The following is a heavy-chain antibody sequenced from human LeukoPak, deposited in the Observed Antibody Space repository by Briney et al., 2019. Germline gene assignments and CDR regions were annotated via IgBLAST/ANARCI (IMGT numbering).Heavy chain of an antibody. Sequence: SETLSLTCTVSGGSISSGSYYWSWIRQPAGKVLEWIGRIYTSGSTNYNPSLKSRVTISVDTSKNQFSLKLSSVTAADTAVYYCASTIGDGSGSYYPFDYWGQGTLVTVSS. CDR2: IYTSGST. V-gene: IGHV4-61*02. CDR3: ASTIGDGSGSYYPFDY. CDR1: GGSISSGSYY. J-gene: IGHJ4*02. D-gene: IGHD3-10*01.